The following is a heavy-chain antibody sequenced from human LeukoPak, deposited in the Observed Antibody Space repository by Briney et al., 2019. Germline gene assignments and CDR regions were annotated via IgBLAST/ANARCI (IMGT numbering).Heavy chain of an antibody. J-gene: IGHJ5*02. D-gene: IGHD3-10*01. CDR1: GGSVRSSRPY. V-gene: IGHV4-39*02. CDR2: AYYVGNA. Sequence: SETLSLTCTVSGGSVRSSRPYWGWIRQSPGKGLEWIGSAYYVGNAYYRPSLLSRATISIDTSKTHISLRLTSVTAPDTGIYYCATHDEGSYFETWGQGALVTVSS. CDR3: ATHDEGSYFET.